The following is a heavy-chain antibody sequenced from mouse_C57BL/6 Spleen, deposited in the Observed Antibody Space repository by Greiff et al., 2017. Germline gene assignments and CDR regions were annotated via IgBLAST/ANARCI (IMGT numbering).Heavy chain of an antibody. CDR2: INPYNGDT. D-gene: IGHD2-5*01. Sequence: EVKLQESGPELVKPGDSVKISCKASGYSFTGYFMNWVMQSHGKSLEWIGRINPYNGDTFYNQKFKGKATLTVDKSSSTAHMELRSLTSEDSAVYYCARQRGYSNYDYIDYWGQGTTLTVSS. V-gene: IGHV1-20*01. CDR1: GYSFTGYF. J-gene: IGHJ2*01. CDR3: ARQRGYSNYDYIDY.